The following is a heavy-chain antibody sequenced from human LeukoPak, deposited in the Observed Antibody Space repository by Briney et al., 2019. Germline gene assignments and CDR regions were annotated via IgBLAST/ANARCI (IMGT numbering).Heavy chain of an antibody. CDR1: GNDFSDFY. D-gene: IGHD5/OR15-5a*01. CDR2: INPHSRAT. Sequence: GASVKVSCKASGNDFSDFYFNWVRQAPGRGLEWVGWINPHSRATHYAQRFRGRVTMEASITTGYMELNSLTSDDTAVYCVTTSVTHTRDPWGQGTLVTVSS. CDR3: TTSVTHTRDP. V-gene: IGHV1-2*02. J-gene: IGHJ5*02.